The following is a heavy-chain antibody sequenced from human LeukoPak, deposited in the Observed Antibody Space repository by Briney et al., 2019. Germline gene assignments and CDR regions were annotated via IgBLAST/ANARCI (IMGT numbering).Heavy chain of an antibody. CDR2: IQYSGST. J-gene: IGHJ4*02. Sequence: KPSETLPLTCTVSGGSISSYYWSWIRQPPGKGLEWIGYIQYSGSTNYNPSLKGRVTISVDTSKNQFSLKLTSVTAADTAVYYCARSVYTTSSHPYFYDYWGQGTQVTVSS. V-gene: IGHV4-59*01. D-gene: IGHD6-6*01. CDR3: ARSVYTTSSHPYFYDY. CDR1: GGSISSYY.